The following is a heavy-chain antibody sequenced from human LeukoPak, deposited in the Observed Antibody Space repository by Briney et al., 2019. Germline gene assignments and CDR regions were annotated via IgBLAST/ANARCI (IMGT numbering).Heavy chain of an antibody. CDR3: ARGSIAAANNRWFDP. CDR2: INHSGST. D-gene: IGHD6-13*01. CDR1: GGSFSGYY. Sequence: PSETLSLTCAVYGGSFSGYYWSWIRQPPEKGLEWIGEINHSGSTNYNPSLKSRVTISVDTSKNQFSLKLSSVTAADTAVYYCARGSIAAANNRWFDPWGQGTLVTVSS. J-gene: IGHJ5*02. V-gene: IGHV4-34*01.